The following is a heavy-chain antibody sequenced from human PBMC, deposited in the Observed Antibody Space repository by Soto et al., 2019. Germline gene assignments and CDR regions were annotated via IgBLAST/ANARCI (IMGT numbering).Heavy chain of an antibody. CDR2: INAGNGNT. CDR1: GYTFTSYA. CDR3: ARYIVATINSFDY. J-gene: IGHJ4*02. V-gene: IGHV1-3*01. D-gene: IGHD5-12*01. Sequence: ASVKVSCKASGYTFTSYAMHCVRQAPGQRLEWMGWINAGNGNTKYSQKFQGRVTITRDTSASTAYMELSSLRSEDTAVYYCARYIVATINSFDYWGQGTLVTVSS.